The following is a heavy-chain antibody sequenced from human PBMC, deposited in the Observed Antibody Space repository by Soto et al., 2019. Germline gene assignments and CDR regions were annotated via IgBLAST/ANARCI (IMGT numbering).Heavy chain of an antibody. V-gene: IGHV3-21*01. D-gene: IGHD6-19*01. CDR2: ISSSSSYI. CDR1: GFPFSSYI. J-gene: IGHJ3*02. CDR3: ARTTRLANDAFDI. Sequence: GGSLLLPWGSSGFPFSSYIMNWVRTAPGKGLEWVSSISSSSSYIYYADSVKGRFTISRDNAKNSLYLQMNSLRAEDTAVYYCARTTRLANDAFDIWGQGTMVNVS.